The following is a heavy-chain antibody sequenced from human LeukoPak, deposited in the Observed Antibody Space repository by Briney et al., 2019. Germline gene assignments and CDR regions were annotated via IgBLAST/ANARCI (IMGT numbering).Heavy chain of an antibody. CDR3: AKDGVYGPGCCYYFDY. J-gene: IGHJ4*02. CDR1: GFTFSDYY. CDR2: ITSSSYT. Sequence: GGSLRLSCAASGFTFSDYYMSWIRQAPGKGLEWVSYITSSSYTNYADSVKGRFTISRDNSKNTLYLQMNSLRAEDTAVYYCAKDGVYGPGCCYYFDYWGQGTLVTVSS. D-gene: IGHD3-10*01. V-gene: IGHV3-11*05.